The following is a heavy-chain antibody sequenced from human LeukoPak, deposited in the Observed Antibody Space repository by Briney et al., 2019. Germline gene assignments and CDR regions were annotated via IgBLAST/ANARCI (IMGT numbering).Heavy chain of an antibody. V-gene: IGHV4-34*01. CDR3: ARGPTYFDY. CDR2: INHSGGT. CDR1: GGSFSGYY. Sequence: ASETLSLTCAVYGGSFSGYYWSWLRQPPGKGLEWIGEINHSGGTNYNPSLKSRVTISVDTSKNQFSLKLSSVTAADTAVYYCARGPTYFDYWGQGTLVTVSS. J-gene: IGHJ4*02.